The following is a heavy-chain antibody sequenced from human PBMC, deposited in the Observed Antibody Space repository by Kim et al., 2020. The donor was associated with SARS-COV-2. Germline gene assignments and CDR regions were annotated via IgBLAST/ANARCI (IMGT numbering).Heavy chain of an antibody. D-gene: IGHD3-22*01. V-gene: IGHV3-49*04. Sequence: GGSLRLSCTASGFSFGDYAMSWVRQAPGKGLEWVGFIRSKTYGGTEYAASVKGRFSISRDDSKSIGYLQMNSLKTEDTGVYHCTRDYYSDSSGYYIDFWGQGTVVTVSS. J-gene: IGHJ4*02. CDR1: GFSFGDYA. CDR2: IRSKTYGGT. CDR3: TRDYYSDSSGYYIDF.